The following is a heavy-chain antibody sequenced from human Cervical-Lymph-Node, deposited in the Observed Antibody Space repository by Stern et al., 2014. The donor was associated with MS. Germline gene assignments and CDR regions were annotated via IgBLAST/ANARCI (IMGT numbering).Heavy chain of an antibody. J-gene: IGHJ1*01. CDR3: TTPYDSRNNDFEPFQH. D-gene: IGHD3-22*01. Sequence: EVQLVESGGGLVKPGGSLRLSCAVSGFTFNNAWMSWVRQAPGKGLEWIGHIKSRRDGEITDYAAPVKGRFVISRDDAKNTLFLEMNSLKSEDTAVYYCTTPYDSRNNDFEPFQHWGQGTLVTVSS. CDR1: GFTFNNAW. CDR2: IKSRRDGEIT. V-gene: IGHV3-15*05.